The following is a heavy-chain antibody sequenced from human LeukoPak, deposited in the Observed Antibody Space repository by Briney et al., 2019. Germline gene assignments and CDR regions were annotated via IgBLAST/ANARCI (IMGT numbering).Heavy chain of an antibody. J-gene: IGHJ3*02. V-gene: IGHV1-46*01. CDR2: INPSGGSP. CDR1: GYTFTDYY. D-gene: IGHD1-26*01. CDR3: ARVSVGATYFRAFDI. Sequence: ASVKVSCKAAGYTFTDYYMHWVRQAPGQGLEWMGIINPSGGSPSYEQKFQGRVTMTKDTATSTVYMELSSLRSEDTAVYYCARVSVGATYFRAFDIWGQGTMVTVSS.